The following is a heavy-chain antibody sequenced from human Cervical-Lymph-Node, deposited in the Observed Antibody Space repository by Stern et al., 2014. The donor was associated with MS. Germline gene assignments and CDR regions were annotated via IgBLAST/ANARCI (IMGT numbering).Heavy chain of an antibody. Sequence: VQLVESGGGVVQPGRSLRLSCAASGFSLSDYGIHWVRKAPGKGLEWVAVISYGGTHKYYTDSVNGRGTISRDNSKNTVYLEMNSLRSDDTAVYYCAKDLGGNAFDYWGQGTLVIVSS. CDR2: ISYGGTHK. V-gene: IGHV3-30*18. J-gene: IGHJ4*02. D-gene: IGHD4-23*01. CDR3: AKDLGGNAFDY. CDR1: GFSLSDYG.